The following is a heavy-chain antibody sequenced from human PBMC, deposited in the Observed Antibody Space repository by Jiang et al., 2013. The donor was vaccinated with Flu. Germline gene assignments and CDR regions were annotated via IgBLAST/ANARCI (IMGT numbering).Heavy chain of an antibody. J-gene: IGHJ4*02. Sequence: WVRQAPGQGLEWMGIINPSGGSTSYAQKFQGRVTMTRDTSTSTVYMELSSLRSEDTAVYYCARGQRVVLHDYWGQGTLVTVSS. CDR2: INPSGGST. CDR3: ARGQRVVLHDY. D-gene: IGHD3-3*01. V-gene: IGHV1-46*03.